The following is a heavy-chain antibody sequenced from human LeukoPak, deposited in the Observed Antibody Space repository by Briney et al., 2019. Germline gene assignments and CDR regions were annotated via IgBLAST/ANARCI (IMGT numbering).Heavy chain of an antibody. V-gene: IGHV4-59*01. CDR2: ISYSGTT. J-gene: IGHJ4*02. CDR3: AREGLAVAQRSFDY. CDR1: GGSTSSYY. Sequence: PSETLSLTCTVSGGSTSSYYWSWIRQSPGKGLEWVGYISYSGTTNYNPSLKSRVTISVDTSKNQFSLKLSSVTAADTAVYYCAREGLAVAQRSFDYWGQGTLVTVSS. D-gene: IGHD6-19*01.